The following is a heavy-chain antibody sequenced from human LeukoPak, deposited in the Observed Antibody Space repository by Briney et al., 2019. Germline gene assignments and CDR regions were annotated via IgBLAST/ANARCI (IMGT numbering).Heavy chain of an antibody. CDR3: ARETAVAALDY. Sequence: GGSLRLSCAASGFTFSGYWMSWVRQAPGKGLEWVANIKQDGSEKYYVDSVKGRFTISRDNAKDSLYLQMNSLRAEDTAVYYCARETAVAALDYWGQGTLVTVSS. V-gene: IGHV3-7*01. CDR1: GFTFSGYW. CDR2: IKQDGSEK. J-gene: IGHJ4*02. D-gene: IGHD6-19*01.